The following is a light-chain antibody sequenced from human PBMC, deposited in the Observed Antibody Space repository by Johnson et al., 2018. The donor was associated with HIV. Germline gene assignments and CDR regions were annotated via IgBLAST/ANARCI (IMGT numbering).Light chain of an antibody. CDR1: SSNIENNY. Sequence: QSVLTQPPSVSAAPGQRVTISCSGNSSNIENNYVSWYQQFPERAPKLLIYDNTKRPSGIPDRFSGSKSGTSATLGITGLQTRDEADYYCGTWDSSLSAYVFGTGTKVTV. V-gene: IGLV1-51*01. CDR2: DNT. J-gene: IGLJ1*01. CDR3: GTWDSSLSAYV.